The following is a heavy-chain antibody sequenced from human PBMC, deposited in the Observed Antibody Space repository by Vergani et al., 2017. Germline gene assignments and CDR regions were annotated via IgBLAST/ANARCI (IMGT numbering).Heavy chain of an antibody. Sequence: QVQLVQSGAEVKKPGASVKVSCKASGYTFTSYGISWVRQAPGQGLEWMGWISAYNGNTNYAQKLQGRVTMTTDTSTSTAYMELRSLRSDDTAVYYCAADPAIIVVAAAPYYYYYYGMDVWGQGTTVTVSS. V-gene: IGHV1-18*04. CDR3: AADPAIIVVAAAPYYYYYYGMDV. CDR1: GYTFTSYG. D-gene: IGHD2-2*01. J-gene: IGHJ6*02. CDR2: ISAYNGNT.